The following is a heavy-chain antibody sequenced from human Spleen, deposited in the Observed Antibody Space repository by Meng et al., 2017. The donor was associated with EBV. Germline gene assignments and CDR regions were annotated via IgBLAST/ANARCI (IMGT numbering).Heavy chain of an antibody. D-gene: IGHD1-26*01. J-gene: IGHJ4*02. CDR1: GGSISSSNW. CDR3: ARTVGATSVFDY. CDR2: IYHTANT. V-gene: IGHV4-4*02. Sequence: QVQLQEAGPGLVKPSATLSLTCAGSGGSISSSNWWNWVRQPPGKGLEWIGDIYHTANTNYNPSLKSRVTISVDTSKNQFSLNLSSVTAADTAVYYCARTVGATSVFDYWGQGTLVTVSS.